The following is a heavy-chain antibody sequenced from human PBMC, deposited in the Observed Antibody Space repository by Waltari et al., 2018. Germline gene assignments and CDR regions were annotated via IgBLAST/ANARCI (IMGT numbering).Heavy chain of an antibody. J-gene: IGHJ4*02. V-gene: IGHV3-30*18. Sequence: QVQLVESGGGVVQPGRSLRLSCAAWGFTFRGLGVPRVRQGPGKGMEWVAGISYEGSNNNYVDSVKGRFTISRDNSKNTLYLQMNSLRAEDTAVYYCAKASEEKWVRWASEVDYWGQGTLVTVSS. D-gene: IGHD5-12*01. CDR3: AKASEEKWVRWASEVDY. CDR1: GFTFRGLG. CDR2: ISYEGSNN.